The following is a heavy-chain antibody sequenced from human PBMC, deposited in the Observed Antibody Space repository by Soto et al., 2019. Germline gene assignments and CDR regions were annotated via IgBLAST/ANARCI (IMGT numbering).Heavy chain of an antibody. CDR2: IYYSGST. J-gene: IGHJ6*03. CDR1: GGSISSYY. Sequence: SETLSLTCTVSGGSISSYYWSWIRQPPGKGLEWIGYIYYSGSTNYNPSLKSRVTISVDTSKNQFSLKLSSVTAADTAVYYCARHVSWVDYYYYMDVWGKGTTVTVSS. CDR3: ARHVSWVDYYYYMDV. D-gene: IGHD2-15*01. V-gene: IGHV4-59*08.